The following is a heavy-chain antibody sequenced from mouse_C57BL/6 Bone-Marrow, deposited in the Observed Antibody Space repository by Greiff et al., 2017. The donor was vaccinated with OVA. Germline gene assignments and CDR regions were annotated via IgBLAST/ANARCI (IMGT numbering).Heavy chain of an antibody. CDR2: INPGSGGT. J-gene: IGHJ2*01. D-gene: IGHD2-1*01. Sequence: VQRVESGAELVRPGTSVKVSCKASGYAFTNYLIEWVKQRPGQGLEWIGVINPGSGGTNYNEKFKGKATLTADKSSSTAYMQLSSLTSEDSAVYFCARPIYYGTLYYFDYWGQGTTLTVSS. CDR3: ARPIYYGTLYYFDY. V-gene: IGHV1-54*01. CDR1: GYAFTNYL.